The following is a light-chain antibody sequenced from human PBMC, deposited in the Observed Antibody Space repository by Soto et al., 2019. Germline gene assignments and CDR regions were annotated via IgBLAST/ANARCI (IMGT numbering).Light chain of an antibody. Sequence: DIQMTQSPSTLSASVGDRVTITCRANQSIYTWLAWYQHKPGKAPKFLIYMASSLESGVPSRFSGSGSGAEFTLTISSLQPDDFATYYCQQYNTYSRTFGQGTKVDI. CDR3: QQYNTYSRT. V-gene: IGKV1-5*03. CDR1: QSIYTW. J-gene: IGKJ1*01. CDR2: MAS.